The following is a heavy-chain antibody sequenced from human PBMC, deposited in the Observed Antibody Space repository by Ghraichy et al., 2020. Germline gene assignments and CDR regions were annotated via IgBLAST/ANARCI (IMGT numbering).Heavy chain of an antibody. CDR3: AKVGDEYSLIGTIHYGMDV. J-gene: IGHJ6*02. CDR1: GFTFSTYA. CDR2: ISGSGDGT. V-gene: IGHV3-23*01. Sequence: GGSLRLSCAASGFTFSTYAMSWVRQAPGKGLEWVSGISGSGDGTHYADSVKGRFTISRDNSKNTLDLQMDSLRAEDTAVYYCAKVGDEYSLIGTIHYGMDVWGRGTTVTVSS. D-gene: IGHD6-6*01.